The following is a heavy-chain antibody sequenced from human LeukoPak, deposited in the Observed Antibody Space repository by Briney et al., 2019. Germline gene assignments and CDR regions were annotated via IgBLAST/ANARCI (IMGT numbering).Heavy chain of an antibody. J-gene: IGHJ4*02. V-gene: IGHV4-4*07. CDR1: GGSINNYY. D-gene: IGHD3-10*01. CDR2: IYYSGST. CDR3: ARVVRGLFDY. Sequence: SETLSLTCTVSGGSINNYYWSWIRQPAGKGLEWIGSIYYSGSTYYNPSLKSRVTISVDTSKNQFSLKLSSVTAADTAVYYCARVVRGLFDYWGQGTLVTVSS.